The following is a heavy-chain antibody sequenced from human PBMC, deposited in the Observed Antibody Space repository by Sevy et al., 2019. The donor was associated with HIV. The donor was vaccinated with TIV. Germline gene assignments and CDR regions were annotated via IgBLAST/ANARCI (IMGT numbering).Heavy chain of an antibody. J-gene: IGHJ5*02. V-gene: IGHV4-31*03. CDR2: IYYSGST. CDR3: ARTDIVVVVAATQRWFDP. CDR1: GGSISSGGYY. Sequence: SETLSLTSTVSGGSISSGGYYWSWIRQHPGKGLEWIGYIYYSGSTYYNPSLKSRVTISVDTSKNQFSLKLSSVTAADTAVYYCARTDIVVVVAATQRWFDPWGQGTLVTVSS. D-gene: IGHD2-15*01.